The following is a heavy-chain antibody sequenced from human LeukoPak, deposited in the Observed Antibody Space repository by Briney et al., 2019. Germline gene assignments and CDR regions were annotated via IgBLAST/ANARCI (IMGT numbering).Heavy chain of an antibody. J-gene: IGHJ4*02. CDR2: IYYSGST. V-gene: IGHV4-39*07. CDR1: GGSISSSSYY. CDR3: ARSTGWYGVFDY. Sequence: SETLSLTCTVSGGSISSSSYYWGWIRQPPGKGLEWIGSIYYSGSTYYNPSLKSRVTISVDTSKNQFSLKLSSVIAADTAVYYCARSTGWYGVFDYWGQGTLVTVSS. D-gene: IGHD6-19*01.